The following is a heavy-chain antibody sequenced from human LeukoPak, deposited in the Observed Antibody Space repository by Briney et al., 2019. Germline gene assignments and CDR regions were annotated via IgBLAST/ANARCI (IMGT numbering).Heavy chain of an antibody. D-gene: IGHD1-26*01. CDR2: ILYSGTT. CDR1: GGSISNYY. CDR3: ARVPIYSPGHYCFGY. V-gene: IGHV4-59*01. J-gene: IGHJ4*02. Sequence: PSETLSLTCTVSGGSISNYYWSWIRQPPGKGLEWIGNILYSGTTNYNPSLKSRVTFSLDTSKNQFSLKLNSVTAADTAVYFCARVPIYSPGHYCFGYWGQGALVTVSS.